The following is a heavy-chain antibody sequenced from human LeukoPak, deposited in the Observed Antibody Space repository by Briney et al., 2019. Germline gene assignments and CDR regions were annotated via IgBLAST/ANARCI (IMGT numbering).Heavy chain of an antibody. D-gene: IGHD6-13*01. Sequence: GASVKVSCKASGYTFTSYAMHWVRQAPGQRLEWMGWINAGNGNTKYSQKFQGRVTITRDTSASTAYMELSSLRSEDTAVYYCAKGGGSWLNWFDPWGQGTLVTVSS. V-gene: IGHV1-3*01. CDR3: AKGGGSWLNWFDP. CDR2: INAGNGNT. CDR1: GYTFTSYA. J-gene: IGHJ5*02.